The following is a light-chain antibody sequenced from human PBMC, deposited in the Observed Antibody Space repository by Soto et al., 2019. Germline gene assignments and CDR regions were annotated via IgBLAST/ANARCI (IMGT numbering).Light chain of an antibody. J-gene: IGLJ1*01. CDR1: SSDVGGYNY. Sequence: QSVLTQPRSVSGSPGQSVTIPCTGTSSDVGGYNYVSWYQQHPGKAPKLMIYDVSKRPSGVPDRFSGSKSGNTASLTIYGLQAEDEADYYCCSYAGSYTFYVFGTGTKVTVL. V-gene: IGLV2-11*01. CDR3: CSYAGSYTFYV. CDR2: DVS.